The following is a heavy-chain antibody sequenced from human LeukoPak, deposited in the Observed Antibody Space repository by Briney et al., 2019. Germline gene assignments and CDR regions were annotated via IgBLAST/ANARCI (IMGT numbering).Heavy chain of an antibody. CDR2: IYSGGST. CDR3: THYASGFFDY. CDR1: GFTVSSNY. J-gene: IGHJ4*02. V-gene: IGHV3-53*01. D-gene: IGHD3-10*01. Sequence: GGSLRLSCAASGFTVSSNYMSWVRQAPGKGLEWVSVIYSGGSTYYADSVKGRFTISRDNSKNTLYLQMNSLRAEDTAVYYCTHYASGFFDYWGQGTLVTVSS.